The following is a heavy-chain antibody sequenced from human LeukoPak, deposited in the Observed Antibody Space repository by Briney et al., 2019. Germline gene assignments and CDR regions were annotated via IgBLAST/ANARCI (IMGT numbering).Heavy chain of an antibody. CDR2: IYYTGST. V-gene: IGHV4-39*02. D-gene: IGHD6-19*01. CDR3: ARGRREITQPYSSGWYGDYYYYMDV. J-gene: IGHJ6*03. Sequence: SETLSLTCTVSGGSISSSNNYWGWIRQPPGKGLEWIGSIYYTGSTYYSPSLESRLTISVDTPKNHFSLELRSVTAADTAVYYCARGRREITQPYSSGWYGDYYYYMDVWGKGTTVTVSS. CDR1: GGSISSSNNY.